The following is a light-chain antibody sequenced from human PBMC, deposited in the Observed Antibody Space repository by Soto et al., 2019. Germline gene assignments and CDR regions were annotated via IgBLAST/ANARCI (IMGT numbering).Light chain of an antibody. CDR1: QSISSTY. CDR3: HQHHDWPLT. J-gene: IGKJ4*01. V-gene: IGKV3-11*01. CDR2: DVS. Sequence: EIVLTQSPGTLSLSPGERATLSCRASQSISSTYLAWYQQKPGQAPRLLIHDVSNRATGIPARFSGSGSGTDFTLTISSLEPEDFAVYYCHQHHDWPLTFGGGTKVEIQ.